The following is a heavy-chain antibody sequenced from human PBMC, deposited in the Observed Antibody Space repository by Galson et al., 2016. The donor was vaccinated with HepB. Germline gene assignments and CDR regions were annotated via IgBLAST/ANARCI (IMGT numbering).Heavy chain of an antibody. V-gene: IGHV3-7*03. CDR1: GFMFSDYW. CDR3: VRVGYCSGVGCQGRDWFDP. Sequence: SLRLSCAPSGFMFSDYWMTWVRQAPGKGLEWVASIRGDGSDKLYVRSVRGRFTISRDNAKTSIYLQMNSLRVDDTAVYYCVRVGYCSGVGCQGRDWFDPWGQGTLVTVSS. CDR2: IRGDGSDK. D-gene: IGHD2-15*01. J-gene: IGHJ5*02.